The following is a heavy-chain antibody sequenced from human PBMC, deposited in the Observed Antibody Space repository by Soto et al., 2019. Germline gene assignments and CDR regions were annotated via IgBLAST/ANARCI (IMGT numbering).Heavy chain of an antibody. CDR2: IYYDGGT. V-gene: IGHV4-61*01. Sequence: SDTLCISCTVSSGSVISAPYYWRWIRQPPGKGLEWIGYIYYDGGTTYNSSLKSRVTISTDTSRSQLSLQLTCATPADTAVYYCARVLPGIAAAYDAFDVWGQGTMVT. J-gene: IGHJ3*01. D-gene: IGHD6-13*01. CDR3: ARVLPGIAAAYDAFDV. CDR1: SGSVISAPYY.